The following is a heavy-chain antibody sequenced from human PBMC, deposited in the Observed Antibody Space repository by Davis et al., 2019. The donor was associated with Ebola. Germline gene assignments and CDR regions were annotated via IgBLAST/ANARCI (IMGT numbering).Heavy chain of an antibody. CDR2: IQYGGSKE. J-gene: IGHJ4*02. CDR1: AFTFSDYG. V-gene: IGHV3-30*02. Sequence: GGSLRLSCAASAFTFSDYGMHWVRQTPGKGLEWVAFIQYGGSKEFYAESVKGRFSISRDSSKNTLFLYMKSLRAEDTAVYYCAKGELSTDFDYWGQGTLVTVSS. D-gene: IGHD3-16*02. CDR3: AKGELSTDFDY.